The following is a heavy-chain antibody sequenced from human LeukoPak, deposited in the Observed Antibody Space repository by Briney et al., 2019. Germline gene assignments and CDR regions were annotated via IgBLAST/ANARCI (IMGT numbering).Heavy chain of an antibody. V-gene: IGHV4-59*08. CDR3: ARLGYSSSWYNFDY. J-gene: IGHJ4*02. D-gene: IGHD6-13*01. Sequence: SETLSLTCTVSGGSISSYYWSWIRQPPGKGLEWIGYIYYSGSTDYNPSLKSRVTISIDTSKNQFSLKVNSMTAADTAVYYCARLGYSSSWYNFDYWDQGTLVTVSS. CDR1: GGSISSYY. CDR2: IYYSGST.